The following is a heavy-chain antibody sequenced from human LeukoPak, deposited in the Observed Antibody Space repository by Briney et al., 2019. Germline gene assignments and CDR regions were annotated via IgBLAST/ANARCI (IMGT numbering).Heavy chain of an antibody. CDR3: AKDDYYDTSGYRD. V-gene: IGHV3-30*18. D-gene: IGHD3-22*01. Sequence: GGSLRLSCAASAFTFSSYGMHWVRQAPGKGLEWVAVISYDVGKKYYADSVKGRFTISRDNSKNTLYLQMNSLRAEDTAVYYCAKDDYYDTSGYRDWGQGTLVTASS. CDR1: AFTFSSYG. J-gene: IGHJ4*02. CDR2: ISYDVGKK.